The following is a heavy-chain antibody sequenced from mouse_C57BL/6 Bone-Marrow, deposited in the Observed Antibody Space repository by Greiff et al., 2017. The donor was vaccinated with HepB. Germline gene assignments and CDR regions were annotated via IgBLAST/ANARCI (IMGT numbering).Heavy chain of an antibody. D-gene: IGHD1-1*01. CDR2: IYPRDGST. CDR3: ARFYYYGSSYAWFAY. V-gene: IGHV1-78*01. Sequence: VQLQESDAELVKPGASVKISCKVSGYTFTDHTIHWMKQRPEQGLEWIGYIYPRDGSTKYNEKFKGKATLTADKSSSTAYMQLNSLTSEDSAVYFCARFYYYGSSYAWFAYWGQGTLVTVSA. J-gene: IGHJ3*01. CDR1: GYTFTDHT.